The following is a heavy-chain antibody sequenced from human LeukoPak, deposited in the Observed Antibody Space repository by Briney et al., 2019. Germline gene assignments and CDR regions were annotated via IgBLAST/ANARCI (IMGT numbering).Heavy chain of an antibody. D-gene: IGHD3-22*01. V-gene: IGHV4-59*01. J-gene: IGHJ4*02. Sequence: PSETLSLTCTVSGGSISSYYWSWIRQPPGKGLEWIGYIYYSGSTNYNPSLKSRVTISVDTSKNQFSLKLSSVTAADTAVYHCARRGDYYDSSGYYFFDYWGQGTLVTVSS. CDR1: GGSISSYY. CDR2: IYYSGST. CDR3: ARRGDYYDSSGYYFFDY.